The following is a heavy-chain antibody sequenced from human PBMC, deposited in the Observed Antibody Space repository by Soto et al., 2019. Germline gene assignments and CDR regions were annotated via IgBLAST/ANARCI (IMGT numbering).Heavy chain of an antibody. CDR1: GFTFSSYS. V-gene: IGHV3-21*01. CDR2: ISSSSSYI. Sequence: SLRLSCAASGFTFSSYSMNWVRQAPGKGLEWVSSISSSSSYIYYADSVKGRFTISRDNAKNSLYLQMNSLRAEDTAVYYCARDPSIVGAMRFDYWGQGTLVTVSS. J-gene: IGHJ4*02. D-gene: IGHD1-26*01. CDR3: ARDPSIVGAMRFDY.